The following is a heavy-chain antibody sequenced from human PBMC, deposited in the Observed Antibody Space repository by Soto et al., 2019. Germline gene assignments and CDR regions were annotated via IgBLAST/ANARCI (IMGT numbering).Heavy chain of an antibody. Sequence: TLSLTCDVSGDTISTGGYTWSWIRQPPGKGLEWIGYTYHSGNTYYNPSLKSRVTISVDRSKNQFSLKLSSVTAADTAVYYCARVPDRWGQGTLVTVSS. J-gene: IGHJ5*02. D-gene: IGHD2-2*01. CDR3: ARVPDR. V-gene: IGHV4-30-2*01. CDR1: GDTISTGGYT. CDR2: TYHSGNT.